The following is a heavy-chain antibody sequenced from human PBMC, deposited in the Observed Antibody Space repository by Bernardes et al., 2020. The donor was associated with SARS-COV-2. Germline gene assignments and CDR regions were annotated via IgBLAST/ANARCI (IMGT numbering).Heavy chain of an antibody. D-gene: IGHD2-15*01. CDR3: ARPLLWGGSGGSEGPDDY. V-gene: IGHV1-2*06. J-gene: IGHJ4*02. CDR1: GYTFTGYY. Sequence: ASVKVSCKASGYTFTGYYMHWVRQAPGQGLEWMGRINPNSGGTNYAQKFQGRVTMTRDTSISTAYMELSRLRSDDTAVYYCARPLLWGGSGGSEGPDDYWGQGTLVTVSS. CDR2: INPNSGGT.